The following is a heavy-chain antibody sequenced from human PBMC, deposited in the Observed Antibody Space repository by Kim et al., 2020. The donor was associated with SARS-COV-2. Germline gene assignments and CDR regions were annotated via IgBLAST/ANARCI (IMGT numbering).Heavy chain of an antibody. Sequence: GGSLRLSCAASGFTVSSNLMSWVRQAPGKGLECVSVIYSGGSTYYADSVKGRFTISRDNSKNTLYLQMNSLRAEDTAVYYCAREGVSPGSVYGMDVWGQGSTVTVSS. J-gene: IGHJ6*02. CDR1: GFTVSSNL. D-gene: IGHD3-10*01. V-gene: IGHV3-53*01. CDR2: IYSGGST. CDR3: AREGVSPGSVYGMDV.